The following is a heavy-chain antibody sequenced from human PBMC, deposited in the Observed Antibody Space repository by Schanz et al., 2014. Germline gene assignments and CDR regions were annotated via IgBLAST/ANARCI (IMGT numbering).Heavy chain of an antibody. Sequence: EVQLVESGGGLVQPGGSLRLSCAASGFTFSSYWMSWVRQAPGEGLEWVSNIKQDGSEKYYVDSVKGRFTISRDNAKNSLYLQMNSLRPEDSCVYYCAKYGGELGVSFEYWGQGTLVTVSS. CDR2: IKQDGSEK. J-gene: IGHJ4*02. CDR3: AKYGGELGVSFEY. D-gene: IGHD7-27*01. CDR1: GFTFSSYW. V-gene: IGHV3-7*01.